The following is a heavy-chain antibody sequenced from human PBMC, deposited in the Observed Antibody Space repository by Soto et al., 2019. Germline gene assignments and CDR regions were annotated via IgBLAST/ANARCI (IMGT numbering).Heavy chain of an antibody. CDR3: AKVKYDSSGYYRNFDY. D-gene: IGHD3-22*01. J-gene: IGHJ4*02. V-gene: IGHV1-69*01. CDR1: GGTFSSYA. Sequence: QVQLVQSGADVKKPGSSVKVSCKASGGTFSSYAISWVRQAPGQGLEWVGGIIPRFGTANYAQKFQGRVTITADESTSTAYMELSSLRSEDTAMYYCAKVKYDSSGYYRNFDYWGQGILVTVSS. CDR2: IIPRFGTA.